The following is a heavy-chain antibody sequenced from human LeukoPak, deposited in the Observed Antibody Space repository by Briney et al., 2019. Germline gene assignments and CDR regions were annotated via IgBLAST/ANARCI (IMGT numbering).Heavy chain of an antibody. CDR2: IIPILGIA. Sequence: GASVEVSCEASGYTFTDYYIHWVRQAPGQGLEWMGRIIPILGIANYAQKFQGRVTITADKSTSTAYMELSSLRSEDTAVYYCARVASTVHYYYGMDVWGQGTTVTVSS. D-gene: IGHD4-11*01. V-gene: IGHV1-69*04. CDR1: GYTFTDYY. J-gene: IGHJ6*02. CDR3: ARVASTVHYYYGMDV.